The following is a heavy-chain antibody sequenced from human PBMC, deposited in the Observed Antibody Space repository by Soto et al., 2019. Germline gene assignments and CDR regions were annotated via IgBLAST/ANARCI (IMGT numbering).Heavy chain of an antibody. Sequence: ASVKVSCKTSGYTFSTSCISWVLQAPGQGLEWVGWIRPDNGNRKSAQRLQGRVTLTTDTSASTAYMELRGLTSDDTAMYYCARDTESNRYNDWGQGTLVTVSS. CDR3: ARDTESNRYND. CDR2: IRPDNGNR. J-gene: IGHJ1*01. V-gene: IGHV1-18*01. CDR1: GYTFSTSC. D-gene: IGHD1-20*01.